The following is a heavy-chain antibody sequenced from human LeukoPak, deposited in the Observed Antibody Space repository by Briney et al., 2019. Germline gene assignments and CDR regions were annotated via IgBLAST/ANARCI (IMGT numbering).Heavy chain of an antibody. CDR2: IYYSGST. D-gene: IGHD3-9*01. Sequence: SETLSLTCTVSGGSISSYYWSWIRQPPGKGLEWIGYIYYSGSTNYNPSLKSRVTISVDTSKNQFSLKLSSVTAADTAVYYCARHSQAQYDILTGYYKEYWGQGTLVTVSS. V-gene: IGHV4-59*08. J-gene: IGHJ4*02. CDR3: ARHSQAQYDILTGYYKEY. CDR1: GGSISSYY.